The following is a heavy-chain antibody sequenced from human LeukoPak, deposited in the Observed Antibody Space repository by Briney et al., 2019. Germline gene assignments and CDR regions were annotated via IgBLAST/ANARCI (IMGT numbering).Heavy chain of an antibody. CDR3: ARVLDSSACYDY. D-gene: IGHD3-22*01. CDR2: IYYSGST. Sequence: SEALSLTCTVSGGSISSSSYYWGWIRQPPGKGLEWIGIIYYSGSTYYNPSLKSRVTISVDTSKNQFSLKLSSVTAADTAVYYCARVLDSSACYDYWGQGTLVTVSS. CDR1: GGSISSSSYY. V-gene: IGHV4-39*01. J-gene: IGHJ4*02.